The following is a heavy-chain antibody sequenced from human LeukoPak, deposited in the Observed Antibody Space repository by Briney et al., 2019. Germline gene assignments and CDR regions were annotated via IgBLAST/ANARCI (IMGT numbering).Heavy chain of an antibody. CDR2: IYTSGST. CDR1: GGSISSGSYY. J-gene: IGHJ6*03. V-gene: IGHV4-61*02. D-gene: IGHD1-14*01. CDR3: ARVPTTYYYYYMDV. Sequence: SETLSLTCTVSGGSISSGSYYWSWIRQPAGRGLEWIGRIYTSGSTSYNPSLKSRVTISVDTSKNQFSLKLSSVTAADTAVYYCARVPTTYYYYYMDVWGKGTTVTVSS.